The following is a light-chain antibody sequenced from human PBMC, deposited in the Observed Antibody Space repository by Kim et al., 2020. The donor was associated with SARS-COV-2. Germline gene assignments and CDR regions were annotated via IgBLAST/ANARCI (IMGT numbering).Light chain of an antibody. J-gene: IGLJ2*01. Sequence: VAVGQTVRITCEGDSLRSYYATWYQQKPGQAPIVVIYGKNNRPSGIPDRFSGYSSGDTASLTITGTQAGDEADYYCNSRGSNDNVLFGGGTQLTVL. CDR2: GKN. CDR1: SLRSYY. V-gene: IGLV3-19*01. CDR3: NSRGSNDNVL.